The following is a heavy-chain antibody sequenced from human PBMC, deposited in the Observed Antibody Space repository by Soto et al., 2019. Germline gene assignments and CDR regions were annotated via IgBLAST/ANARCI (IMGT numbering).Heavy chain of an antibody. CDR2: ISAYNGNT. Sequence: ASVKVSCTSSGYSFTSYGIMWVRQAPGQGLEWMGWISAYNGNTNYAQKLQGRVTMTTDTSTSTAYMELRSLRSDDTAVYYCARDSYYDFWSGYYTVRWFDPWGQGTLVTVSS. CDR1: GYSFTSYG. D-gene: IGHD3-3*01. CDR3: ARDSYYDFWSGYYTVRWFDP. V-gene: IGHV1-18*01. J-gene: IGHJ5*02.